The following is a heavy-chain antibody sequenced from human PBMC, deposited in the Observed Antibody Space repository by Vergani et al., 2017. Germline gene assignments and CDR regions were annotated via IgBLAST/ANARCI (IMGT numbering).Heavy chain of an antibody. Sequence: QVQLVQSGAEVKKPGASVKVSCKASGYTFTSYGISWVRQAPGQGLEWMGWISAYNGNTNNAQKLQGRVTMTTDASTSTAYMELRCLRSDDTAVYYDAGAFSGFWGGYYNPWGYYYYMDVWGKGTTVTVSS. CDR3: AGAFSGFWGGYYNPWGYYYYMDV. CDR1: GYTFTSYG. CDR2: ISAYNGNT. J-gene: IGHJ6*03. D-gene: IGHD3-3*01. V-gene: IGHV1-18*01.